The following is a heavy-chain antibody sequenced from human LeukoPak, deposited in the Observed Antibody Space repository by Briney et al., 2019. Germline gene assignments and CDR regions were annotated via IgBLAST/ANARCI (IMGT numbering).Heavy chain of an antibody. J-gene: IGHJ4*02. CDR2: IYYSGST. V-gene: IGHV4-39*07. CDR3: AKVAVGASSPFDY. D-gene: IGHD1-26*01. CDR1: GGSISSSSYY. Sequence: SETLSLTCTVSGGSISSSSYYWGWIRQPPGKGLEWIGSIYYSGSTYYNPSLKSRVTISVDTSKNQFSLKLTSVTAADTALYYCAKVAVGASSPFDYWGLGTLVTVSS.